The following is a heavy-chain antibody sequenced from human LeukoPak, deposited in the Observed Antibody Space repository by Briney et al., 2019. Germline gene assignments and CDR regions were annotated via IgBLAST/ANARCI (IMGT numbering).Heavy chain of an antibody. J-gene: IGHJ5*02. V-gene: IGHV3-33*08. CDR1: GFMFRDAA. D-gene: IGHD2-21*02. CDR3: ARDLSRGDHDWFDP. Sequence: TGGSLRLSCAASGFMFRDAAMTWVRQAPGKGLEWVAVIWYDGSNKYYADSVKGRFTISRDNSKNTLYLQMNSLRAEDTAVYYCARDLSRGDHDWFDPWGQGTLVTVSS. CDR2: IWYDGSNK.